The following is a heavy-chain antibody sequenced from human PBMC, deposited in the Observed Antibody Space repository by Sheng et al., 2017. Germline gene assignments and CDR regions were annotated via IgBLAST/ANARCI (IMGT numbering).Heavy chain of an antibody. Sequence: EVQLVESGGGLVQPGGSLRLSCAASGFSLSNYWMHWVRQAPGKGLVWVSRINSDGSSTSYADSVKGRFTISRDNAKNTLYLQMNSLRAEDTAVYYCARALGYNSGSFWGQGTMVTVSS. J-gene: IGHJ3*01. CDR2: INSDGSST. V-gene: IGHV3-74*01. D-gene: IGHD3-10*01. CDR1: GFSLSNYW. CDR3: ARALGYNSGSF.